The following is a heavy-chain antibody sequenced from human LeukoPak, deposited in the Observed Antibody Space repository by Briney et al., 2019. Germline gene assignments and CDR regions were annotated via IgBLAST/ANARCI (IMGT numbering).Heavy chain of an antibody. CDR3: ARRRYYDGSGYLE. Sequence: SETLSLTCSVSGDSVSRSDSYWDWIRQPPGKGLEWVGTIYYSGRTYYSPSLKSRVTMSVDPSNNQFSLNLRSVTAADTALYYCARRRYYDGSGYLEWGQGTLLSVSS. CDR1: GDSVSRSDSY. D-gene: IGHD3-22*01. J-gene: IGHJ1*01. CDR2: IYYSGRT. V-gene: IGHV4-39*01.